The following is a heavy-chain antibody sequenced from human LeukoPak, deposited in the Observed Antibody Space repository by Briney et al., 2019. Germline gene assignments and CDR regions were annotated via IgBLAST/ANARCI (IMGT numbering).Heavy chain of an antibody. J-gene: IGHJ6*02. V-gene: IGHV3-74*01. D-gene: IGHD2-2*01. CDR3: ARDLSYCTITSCSYYYYGMDV. CDR2: INGDGSMT. Sequence: PGGSLRLSCAASGFSFSKYWMNWVRQAPGKGLVWVSRINGDGSMTGYADSVKGRFTISRDNANNTLCLQMNSLRAEDTAVYYCARDLSYCTITSCSYYYYGMDVWGQGTTVTVSS. CDR1: GFSFSKYW.